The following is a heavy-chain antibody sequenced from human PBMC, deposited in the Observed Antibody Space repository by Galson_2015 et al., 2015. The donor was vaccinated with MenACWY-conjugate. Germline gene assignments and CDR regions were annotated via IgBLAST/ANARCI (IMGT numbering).Heavy chain of an antibody. J-gene: IGHJ4*02. V-gene: IGHV3-23*01. CDR3: AKGVAAGAPSTWGY. CDR2: ISGNGAKT. CDR1: GFTFSNYG. Sequence: SLRLSCAASGFTFSNYGMNWVRQAPGKGLEWVSGISGNGAKTYYADSVKGRFTISRDNSKNVVHLQMNSLRGEDTAVYYCAKGVAAGAPSTWGYWGQGTLVTVSS. D-gene: IGHD6-13*01.